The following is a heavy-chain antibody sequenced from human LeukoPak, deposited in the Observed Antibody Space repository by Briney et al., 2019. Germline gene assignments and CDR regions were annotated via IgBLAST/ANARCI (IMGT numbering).Heavy chain of an antibody. D-gene: IGHD3-10*01. J-gene: IGHJ5*02. Sequence: GGSLRLSCAASGFTFRSYSMNWVRQAPGKGLEWVSYISSSSSTIYYAHSVKGRFTISRDNDKNSLYLQMSSLRAEDTAVYYCASLYGSGPNWFDPWGQGTLVTVSS. V-gene: IGHV3-48*01. CDR3: ASLYGSGPNWFDP. CDR2: ISSSSSTI. CDR1: GFTFRSYS.